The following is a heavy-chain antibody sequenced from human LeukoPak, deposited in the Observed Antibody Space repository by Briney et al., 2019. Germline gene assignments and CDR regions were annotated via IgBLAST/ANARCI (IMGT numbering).Heavy chain of an antibody. CDR3: ARDRSMAIDY. CDR1: GFTLRSYE. J-gene: IGHJ4*02. D-gene: IGHD2/OR15-2a*01. Sequence: PGGSLRLSCAASGFTLRSYEMTWVRQAPGKGLEWVSYMTSSGSTTYYAASVKGRFTISRDNAKNSLYVQMKGRRGEDTAVYYCARDRSMAIDYWGQGTLVTVSS. V-gene: IGHV3-48*03. CDR2: MTSSGSTT.